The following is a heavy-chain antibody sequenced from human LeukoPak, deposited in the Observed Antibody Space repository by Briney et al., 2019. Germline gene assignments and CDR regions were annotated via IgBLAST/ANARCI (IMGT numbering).Heavy chain of an antibody. CDR3: ARELKVGTTGYSFDY. V-gene: IGHV4-59*01. Sequence: SETLSLTCTVSGGSISSYYWSWIRQPPGKGLEWIGHMYYSGSTTYNPSFKSRVTISVDTSNNKLSLKLSSVTAADTAVYYCARELKVGTTGYSFDYWGQGALVTVSS. CDR1: GGSISSYY. D-gene: IGHD2/OR15-2a*01. CDR2: MYYSGST. J-gene: IGHJ4*02.